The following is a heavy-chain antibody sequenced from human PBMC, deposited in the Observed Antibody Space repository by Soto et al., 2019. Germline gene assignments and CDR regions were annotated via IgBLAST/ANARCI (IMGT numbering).Heavy chain of an antibody. Sequence: QVRLVQSGAEVKKPGSSVKVSCKASGGTFSSYAISWVRQAPGQGLEWMGGIIPIFGTANYAQKFQGRVTITADESTSTVYMELSSLRSEDTAVYYCARGGEQWLVQDWFDPWGQGTLVTVSS. J-gene: IGHJ5*02. CDR1: GGTFSSYA. D-gene: IGHD6-19*01. CDR3: ARGGEQWLVQDWFDP. V-gene: IGHV1-69*12. CDR2: IIPIFGTA.